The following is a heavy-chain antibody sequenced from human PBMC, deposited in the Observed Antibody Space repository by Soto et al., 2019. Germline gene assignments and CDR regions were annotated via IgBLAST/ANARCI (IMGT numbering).Heavy chain of an antibody. Sequence: QVQIRQWGAGLLKPSETLSLTCGVQGDFFTGWFWTWIRQTPGKGLEWIGEINDGGRTKYNPSLQRRVTISVDPPNNQFSLNLKSPTAADTAVYYCARGMWSDSFDIWGQGTMVTVSS. CDR3: ARGMWSDSFDI. CDR2: INDGGRT. J-gene: IGHJ3*02. V-gene: IGHV4-34*02. CDR1: GDFFTGWF. D-gene: IGHD3-3*01.